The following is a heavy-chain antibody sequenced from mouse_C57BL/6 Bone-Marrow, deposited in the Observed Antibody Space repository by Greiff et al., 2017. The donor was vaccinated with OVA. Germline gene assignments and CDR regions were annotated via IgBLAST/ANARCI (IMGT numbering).Heavy chain of an antibody. CDR3: ARYGNYGNFDV. V-gene: IGHV5-15*01. D-gene: IGHD2-10*02. CDR2: ISNLAYSI. Sequence: EVQLVESGGGLVQPGGSLKLSCAASGFTFSDYGMAWVRQAPRKGPEWVAFISNLAYSIYYADTVTGRFTISRENAKNTLYLEMSSLRSEDTAMYYCARYGNYGNFDVWGTGTTVTVSS. CDR1: GFTFSDYG. J-gene: IGHJ1*03.